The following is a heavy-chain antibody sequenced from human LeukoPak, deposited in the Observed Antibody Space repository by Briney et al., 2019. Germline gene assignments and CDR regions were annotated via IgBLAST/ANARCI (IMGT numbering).Heavy chain of an antibody. V-gene: IGHV3-74*01. J-gene: IGHJ4*02. CDR2: VTSDGSST. D-gene: IGHD6-13*01. CDR3: ARDGTAANFDY. Sequence: GGSLRLSCAASGFTFSAYWMHCVRHAPGKGLVWVSRVTSDGSSTTYADSVKGRFTISRDNAKNTLYLQMNSLRAEDTAVYYCARDGTAANFDYWGQGTLVTVSS. CDR1: GFTFSAYW.